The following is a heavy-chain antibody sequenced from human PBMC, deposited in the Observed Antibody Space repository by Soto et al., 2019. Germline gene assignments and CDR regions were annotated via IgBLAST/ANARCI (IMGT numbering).Heavy chain of an antibody. V-gene: IGHV1-3*01. CDR1: GYTFTSYA. Sequence: GASVKVSCKASGYTFTSYAMHWVRQAPGQRLEWMGWINAGNGNTKYSQKFQGRVTIARDTSASTAYMELSSLRSDDTAVYYCARGQGITTEGVYSMYDYGMDGWGRRTT. CDR3: ARGQGITTEGVYSMYDYGMDG. D-gene: IGHD2-8*01. J-gene: IGHJ6*02. CDR2: INAGNGNT.